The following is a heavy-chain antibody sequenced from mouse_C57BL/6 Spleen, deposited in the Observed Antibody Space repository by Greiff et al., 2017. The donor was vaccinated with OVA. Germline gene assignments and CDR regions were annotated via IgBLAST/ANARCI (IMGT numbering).Heavy chain of an antibody. CDR3: ARDAGPRAMDY. J-gene: IGHJ4*01. Sequence: EVHLVESGGGLVQSGRSLRLSCATSGFTFSDFYMEWVRQAPGKGLEWIAASRNKANDYTTEYSASVKGRFIVSIDTSQSILYLQMNALRAEDTAIYYCARDAGPRAMDYWGQGTSVTVSS. V-gene: IGHV7-1*01. CDR1: GFTFSDFY. CDR2: SRNKANDYTT.